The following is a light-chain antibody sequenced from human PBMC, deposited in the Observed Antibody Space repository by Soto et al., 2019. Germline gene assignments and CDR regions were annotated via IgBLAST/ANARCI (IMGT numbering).Light chain of an antibody. CDR3: QKYNSALL. J-gene: IGKJ5*01. CDR1: QGISNY. CDR2: AAS. V-gene: IGKV1-27*01. Sequence: DIPMTQSPSSLSASVGDRVTITCRASQGISNYLAWYQQKPGKVPKLLIYAASTLQSGVPSRFSGSGSGTDFTLTISSLQPEDVATYYCQKYNSALLFGQGTRLEIK.